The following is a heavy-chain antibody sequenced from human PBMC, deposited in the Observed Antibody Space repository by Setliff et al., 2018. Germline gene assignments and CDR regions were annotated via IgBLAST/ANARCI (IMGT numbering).Heavy chain of an antibody. Sequence: SETLSLTCTVSGGSISSGGYYWSWIRQHPGMGLEWIGYIYYSGSTYHNPSLKTLVTISVDTSTSTAYMELRSLRSDDTAVYYCARVGYCSGGSCYGAFDIWGQGTMVTVSS. CDR3: ARVGYCSGGSCYGAFDI. D-gene: IGHD2-15*01. J-gene: IGHJ3*02. CDR2: IYYSGST. CDR1: GGSISSGGYY. V-gene: IGHV4-31*01.